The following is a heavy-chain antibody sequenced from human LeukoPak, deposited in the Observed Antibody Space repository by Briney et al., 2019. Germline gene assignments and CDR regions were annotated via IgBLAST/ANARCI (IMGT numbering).Heavy chain of an antibody. CDR2: ISAYNGNT. CDR1: GYTFTSYG. CDR3: ATDPKWELAFDY. V-gene: IGHV1-18*01. J-gene: IGHJ4*02. D-gene: IGHD1-26*01. Sequence: ASVKVSCKASGYTFTSYGISWVRQAPGQGLEWMGWISAYNGNTNYAQKLQGRVTMTTDTSTSTAYMELRSLRSEDTAVYYCATDPKWELAFDYWGQGTLVTVSS.